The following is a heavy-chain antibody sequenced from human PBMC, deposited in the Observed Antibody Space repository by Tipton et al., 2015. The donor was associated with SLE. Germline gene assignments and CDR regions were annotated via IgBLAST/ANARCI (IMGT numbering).Heavy chain of an antibody. V-gene: IGHV4-38-2*02. CDR3: ARDEYRYDTTGYHLLGHFDF. D-gene: IGHD3-22*01. CDR1: SYSIYNGFY. CDR2: IYPGGGT. Sequence: TLSLTCSVSSYSIYNGFYWGWIRQSPGKGLEWIGSIYPGGGTNYNPSLNSRVTISVDTSKNQFSLKLTSVTAADTAVYYCARDEYRYDTTGYHLLGHFDFWGQGTLVTVSS. J-gene: IGHJ4*02.